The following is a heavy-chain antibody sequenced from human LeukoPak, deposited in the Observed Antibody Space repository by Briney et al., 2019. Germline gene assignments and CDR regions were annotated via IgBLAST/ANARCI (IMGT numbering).Heavy chain of an antibody. CDR1: GFTFSTYT. CDR2: ISTSSTYI. Sequence: PGGSLRLSCAASGFTFSTYTMNWVRQAPGKGLEWVSSISTSSTYIYYADSVKGRFTISRDNAKNSLYLQMNSLRAEDTAVYYCARDSIQQQLVLEDRGYPYYFEHWGQGTLVTVSS. CDR3: ARDSIQQQLVLEDRGYPYYFEH. J-gene: IGHJ4*02. V-gene: IGHV3-21*01. D-gene: IGHD6-13*01.